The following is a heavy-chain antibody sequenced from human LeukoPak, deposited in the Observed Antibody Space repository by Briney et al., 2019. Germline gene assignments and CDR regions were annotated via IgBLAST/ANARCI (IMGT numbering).Heavy chain of an antibody. V-gene: IGHV1-69*01. J-gene: IGHJ6*02. CDR3: ARGLRYFDWLGMDV. CDR1: GGTFSSYA. CDR2: IIPIFGTA. Sequence: SVKVSCKASGGTFSSYAISWVRQAPGQGLEWMGGIIPIFGTANCAQKFQGRVTITADESTSTTYMELSSLRSEDTAVYYCARGLRYFDWLGMDVWGQGTTVTVSS. D-gene: IGHD3-9*01.